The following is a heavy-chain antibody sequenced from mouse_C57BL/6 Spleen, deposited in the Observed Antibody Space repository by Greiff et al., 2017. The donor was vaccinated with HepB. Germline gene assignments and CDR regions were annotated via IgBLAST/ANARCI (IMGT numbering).Heavy chain of an antibody. Sequence: EVKLMESGGGLVQPGGSMKLSCVASGFTFSNYWMNWVRQSPEKGLEWVAQIRLKSDNYATHYAESVKGRFTISRDDSKSSVYLQMNNLRAEDTGIYYCTARYYGSLFDYWGQGTTLTVSS. D-gene: IGHD1-1*01. V-gene: IGHV6-3*01. CDR2: IRLKSDNYAT. CDR3: TARYYGSLFDY. CDR1: GFTFSNYW. J-gene: IGHJ2*01.